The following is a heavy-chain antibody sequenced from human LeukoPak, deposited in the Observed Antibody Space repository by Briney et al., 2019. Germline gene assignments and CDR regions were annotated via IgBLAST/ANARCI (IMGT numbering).Heavy chain of an antibody. V-gene: IGHV3-23*01. J-gene: IGHJ6*02. CDR3: AKTSGYERAYYYYGMDV. CDR2: ISGRGGST. Sequence: GGSLRLSCAASGFTFSSYAMSWVRQAPGKGLEWVSAISGRGGSTYYADSVKGRFTISRDNSKNTLYLQMNSLRAEDTAVYYCAKTSGYERAYYYYGMDVWGQGTTVTVSS. D-gene: IGHD5-12*01. CDR1: GFTFSSYA.